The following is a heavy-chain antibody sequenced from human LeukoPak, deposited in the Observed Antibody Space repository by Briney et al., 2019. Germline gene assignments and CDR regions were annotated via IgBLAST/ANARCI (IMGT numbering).Heavy chain of an antibody. CDR1: GFSFSDYG. D-gene: IGHD1-26*01. CDR3: VRDRGTYRPIDY. V-gene: IGHV3-21*04. J-gene: IGHJ4*02. CDR2: ISYTGTYI. Sequence: GGSLRLSCAASGFSFSDYGTHWVRQAPGKGLEWVSSISYTGTYIYYADSVKGRFTISRDNAQNSLYLQMNSLRAEDTAIYYCVRDRGTYRPIDYWGQGTLVTVSS.